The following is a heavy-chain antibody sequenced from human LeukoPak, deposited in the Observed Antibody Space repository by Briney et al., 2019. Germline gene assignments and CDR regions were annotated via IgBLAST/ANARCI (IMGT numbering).Heavy chain of an antibody. J-gene: IGHJ4*02. Sequence: ASVKVSCQASGYTFTRYVLSSVRPAPGQGLEWMGWIVVCSCKTHYAQRLQGRVTMTTDTSTSTAYMELRSLRSDDTVVYYCVRAVDYYGSGSYYNARLIDYWGRGTLVTVSS. V-gene: IGHV1-18*01. CDR2: IVVCSCKT. D-gene: IGHD3-10*01. CDR3: VRAVDYYGSGSYYNARLIDY. CDR1: GYTFTRYV.